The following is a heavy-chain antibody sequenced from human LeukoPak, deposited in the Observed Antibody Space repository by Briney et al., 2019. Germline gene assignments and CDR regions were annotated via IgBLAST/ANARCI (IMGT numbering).Heavy chain of an antibody. J-gene: IGHJ4*02. Sequence: PGGSLRLSCAASGFTFSSYAMHWVRQAPGQGLEWVAVISYDGSNKYYADSVKGRFTISRDNSKNTLYLQMNSLRAEDTAVYYCAKEVGATGDWGQGTLVTVSS. CDR2: ISYDGSNK. CDR3: AKEVGATGD. D-gene: IGHD1-26*01. V-gene: IGHV3-30*04. CDR1: GFTFSSYA.